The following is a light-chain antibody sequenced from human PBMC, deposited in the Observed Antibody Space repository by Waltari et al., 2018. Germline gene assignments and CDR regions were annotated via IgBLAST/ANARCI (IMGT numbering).Light chain of an antibody. V-gene: IGLV1-40*01. CDR2: GNT. J-gene: IGLJ2*01. Sequence: QSVLTQPPSVSGAPGQRVTIHCTGSSSNTGAGYDIHWYQQLPGIAPKLLIYGNTNRPSGVPDRFSGSKSGTSASLAITGLQAEDEADYYCQSYDNSLTVLFGGGTKLTVL. CDR3: QSYDNSLTVL. CDR1: SSNTGAGYD.